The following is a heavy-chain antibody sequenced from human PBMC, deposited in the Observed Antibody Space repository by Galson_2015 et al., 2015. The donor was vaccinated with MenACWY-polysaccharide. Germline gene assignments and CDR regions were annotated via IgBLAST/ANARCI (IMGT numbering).Heavy chain of an antibody. CDR3: ARDTVSYYKFPSLVFDY. D-gene: IGHD3-10*01. CDR1: GFTFSTYA. J-gene: IGHJ4*02. CDR2: ISYDGNNK. V-gene: IGHV3-30*03. Sequence: SLRLSCAASGFTFSTYAMGWGRQAPGKGLEWVAVISYDGNNKYYTDSVKGRFTISRDNSKNTLFLQMNSLRPEDTALYYCARDTVSYYKFPSLVFDYWGQGTLVTVSS.